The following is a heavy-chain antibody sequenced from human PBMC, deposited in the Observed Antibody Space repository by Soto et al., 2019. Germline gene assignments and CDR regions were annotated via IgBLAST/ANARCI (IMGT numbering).Heavy chain of an antibody. Sequence: SETLSLTCAVYGGSFSGYYWSWIRQPPGKGLEWIGEINHSGSTNYNPSLKSRVTISVDTSKNQFSLKLSSVTAADTAVYYCARRPTVTPTYYYYYYMDVWGKGTTVTVSS. CDR3: ARRPTVTPTYYYYYYMDV. J-gene: IGHJ6*03. D-gene: IGHD4-4*01. CDR2: INHSGST. V-gene: IGHV4-34*01. CDR1: GGSFSGYY.